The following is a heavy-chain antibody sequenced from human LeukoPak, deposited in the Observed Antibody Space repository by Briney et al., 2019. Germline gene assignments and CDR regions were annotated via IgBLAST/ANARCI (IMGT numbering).Heavy chain of an antibody. CDR2: ISSDGTKK. CDR1: GFTFSSYA. Sequence: PGTSLRLSCAASGFTFSSYAMHWVRQAPGKGLEWVAVISSDGTKKNYADSVKGRFTISRDNSKNTLYADVNSLRDEDTAVYYCAKEDYGVSIPTQSPQFDYWGQGTLVAVSS. CDR3: AKEDYGVSIPTQSPQFDY. D-gene: IGHD3-10*01. V-gene: IGHV3-30*18. J-gene: IGHJ4*02.